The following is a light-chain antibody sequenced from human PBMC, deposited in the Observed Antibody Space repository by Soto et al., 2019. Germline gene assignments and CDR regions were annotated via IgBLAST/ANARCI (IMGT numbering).Light chain of an antibody. V-gene: IGLV3-21*04. CDR2: YDS. J-gene: IGLJ1*01. CDR3: QVWDIMTDNYV. CDR1: NIGNKR. Sequence: SYELTQPPSVSVAPEKTATITCGGNNIGNKRVHWYRQKPGQAPVLVISYDSDRPSGIPERFSGSNSGNTATLTISRVEAVDEADYYCQVWDIMTDNYVFGSGTKVT.